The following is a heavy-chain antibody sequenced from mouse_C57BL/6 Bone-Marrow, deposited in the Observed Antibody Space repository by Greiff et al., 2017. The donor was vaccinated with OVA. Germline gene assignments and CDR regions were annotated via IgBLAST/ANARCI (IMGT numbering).Heavy chain of an antibody. CDR1: GFTFSSYA. CDR2: ISDGGSCT. J-gene: IGHJ4*01. Sequence: EVQLVESGGGLVKPGGSLKLSCAASGFTFSSYAMSWVRQTPEKRLEWVATISDGGSCTYYPDNVKGRFTISRDNAKNNLYLQMSHLKSEDTAMYYCARWFYDGYLYAMDYWGRGTSVTVSS. V-gene: IGHV5-4*01. D-gene: IGHD2-3*01. CDR3: ARWFYDGYLYAMDY.